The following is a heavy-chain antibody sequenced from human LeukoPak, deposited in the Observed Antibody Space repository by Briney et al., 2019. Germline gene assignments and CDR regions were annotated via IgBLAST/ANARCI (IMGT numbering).Heavy chain of an antibody. D-gene: IGHD2-2*01. V-gene: IGHV3-7*01. CDR1: GFTFSSYW. J-gene: IGHJ5*02. CDR2: IKQDGSEK. Sequence: PGGSLRLSCAASGFTFSSYWMSWVRQAPGKGLEWVANIKQDGSEKYYVDSVKGRFTISRDNAKNSLYLQMNSRRAEDTAVYYCARAASTVVPAALNWFDPWGQGTLVTVSS. CDR3: ARAASTVVPAALNWFDP.